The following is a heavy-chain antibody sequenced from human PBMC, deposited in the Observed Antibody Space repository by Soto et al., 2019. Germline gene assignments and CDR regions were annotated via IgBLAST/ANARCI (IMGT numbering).Heavy chain of an antibody. Sequence: QVQLQESGTGLVKPSGTLSLTCAVSGASISSSNWWSWVRQPPGKGLEWIGEIYPSGSTNNNPSLKSRVTISVDKSKNQFSLKLSSVTGADTAVYYCARRAAAGTNFDYWGQGTLVTVSS. CDR1: GASISSSNW. V-gene: IGHV4-4*02. J-gene: IGHJ4*02. CDR3: ARRAAAGTNFDY. D-gene: IGHD6-13*01. CDR2: IYPSGST.